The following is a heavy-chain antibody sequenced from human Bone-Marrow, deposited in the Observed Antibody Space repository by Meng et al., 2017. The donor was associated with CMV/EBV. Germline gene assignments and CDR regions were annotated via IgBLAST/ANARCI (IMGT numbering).Heavy chain of an antibody. CDR3: ARDREPGAFDI. V-gene: IGHV5-51*01. J-gene: IGHJ3*02. CDR2: IHPGDSDT. D-gene: IGHD1-14*01. CDR1: GYSFTSYW. Sequence: GASLKISCKGSGYSFTSYWNGWVRQMPGKGLEWMGIIHPGDSDTRYSPSFQGQVTISADKSISTAYLQWSSLKAADTAMYYCARDREPGAFDIWGQGTMVTVSS.